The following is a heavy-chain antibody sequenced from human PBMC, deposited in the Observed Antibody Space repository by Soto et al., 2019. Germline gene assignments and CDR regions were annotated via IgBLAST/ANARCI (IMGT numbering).Heavy chain of an antibody. J-gene: IGHJ6*02. CDR3: ARDNSPGSGSYFYYYYGMDV. D-gene: IGHD1-26*01. CDR2: ISAYNGNT. V-gene: IGHV1-18*01. CDR1: GYTFTSYG. Sequence: ASVKVSCKASGYTFTSYGISWVRQAPGQGLEWIGWISAYNGNTNYAQKIQGRVTITTDTSTSTAYMELRSLRSDDTAVYYCARDNSPGSGSYFYYYYGMDVWGQGTTVTVSS.